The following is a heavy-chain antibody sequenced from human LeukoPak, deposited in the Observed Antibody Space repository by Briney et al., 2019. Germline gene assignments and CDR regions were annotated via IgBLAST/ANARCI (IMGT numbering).Heavy chain of an antibody. Sequence: GGSLGLSCAASGFTFSSYWMHWVRQAPGKGLVWVSRINSDGSSTSYADSVKGRFTISRDNAKNTLYLQMNSLRAEDTAVYYCATDIVVVPALFDYWGQGTLVTVSS. CDR2: INSDGSST. V-gene: IGHV3-74*01. D-gene: IGHD2-2*01. J-gene: IGHJ4*02. CDR1: GFTFSSYW. CDR3: ATDIVVVPALFDY.